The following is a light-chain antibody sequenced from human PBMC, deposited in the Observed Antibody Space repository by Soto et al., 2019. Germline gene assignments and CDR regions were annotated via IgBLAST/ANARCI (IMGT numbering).Light chain of an antibody. V-gene: IGLV2-14*03. Sequence: LTQPASVSGSPGQSITISCTGTSRDVGAYDYVSWYLQYPDKAPQLLIYYVDHRPSGVSSRFSGSKSGNTASLTISGLQAEDEGDYYCCSYADGSIYFFGTGTKVTVL. CDR1: SRDVGAYDY. J-gene: IGLJ1*01. CDR2: YVD. CDR3: CSYADGSIYF.